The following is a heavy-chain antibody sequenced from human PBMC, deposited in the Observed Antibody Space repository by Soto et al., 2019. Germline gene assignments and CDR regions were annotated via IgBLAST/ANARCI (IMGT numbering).Heavy chain of an antibody. V-gene: IGHV4-59*01. CDR2: IYYSGST. CDR3: ARGRNCSGGSCYSEWWFDP. Sequence: SETLSLTCTVSGCSISSYYWSWIRQPPGKGLEWIGYIYYSGSTNYNPSLKSRVTISVDTSKNQFSLKLSSVTAADTAVYYCARGRNCSGGSCYSEWWFDPWGQGTLVTVSS. J-gene: IGHJ5*02. CDR1: GCSISSYY. D-gene: IGHD2-15*01.